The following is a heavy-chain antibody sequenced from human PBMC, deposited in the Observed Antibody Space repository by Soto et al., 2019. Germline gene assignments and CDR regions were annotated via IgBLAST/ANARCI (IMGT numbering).Heavy chain of an antibody. CDR1: GFTFGDYA. CDR2: IRSKAYGGTT. CDR3: ARELCSGGNCYTYYFDP. D-gene: IGHD2-15*01. J-gene: IGHJ5*02. Sequence: GGSLRLSCTASGFTFGDYAMSWVRQAPGKGLEWVGFIRSKAYGGTTEYAASVKGRFTISRDDSKSIAYLQMNSLRDEDTAVYYCARELCSGGNCYTYYFDPWGQGIPVTVSS. V-gene: IGHV3-49*04.